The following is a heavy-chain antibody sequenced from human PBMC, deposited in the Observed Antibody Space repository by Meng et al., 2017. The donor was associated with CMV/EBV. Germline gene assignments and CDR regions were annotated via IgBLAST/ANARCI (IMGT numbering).Heavy chain of an antibody. CDR2: ISSSSTI. V-gene: IGHV3-48*04. Sequence: GGPLRLSCATSGFTFSSYSMNWVRQAPGKGLEWVSYISSSSTIYYADSVKGRFTISRDNAKNSLYLQMNSLRAEDTAVYYCARDDYDFWSGYYYGYYYYYGMDVWGQGTTVTVSS. CDR3: ARDDYDFWSGYYYGYYYYYGMDV. J-gene: IGHJ6*02. D-gene: IGHD3-3*01. CDR1: GFTFSSYS.